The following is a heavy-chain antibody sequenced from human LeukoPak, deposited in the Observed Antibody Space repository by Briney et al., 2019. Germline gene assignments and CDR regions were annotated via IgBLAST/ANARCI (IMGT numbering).Heavy chain of an antibody. J-gene: IGHJ6*02. V-gene: IGHV1-46*01. Sequence: ASVKVSCKASGYTFTSYYMHWVRQAPGQGLEWMGIINPSGGSTSYAQKFQGRVTMTRDTSTSTVYMELSNLRSEDTAVYYCAREWVMEQLKYYYYYYGMDVWGQGTTVTVSS. CDR3: AREWVMEQLKYYYYYYGMDV. D-gene: IGHD6-13*01. CDR2: INPSGGST. CDR1: GYTFTSYY.